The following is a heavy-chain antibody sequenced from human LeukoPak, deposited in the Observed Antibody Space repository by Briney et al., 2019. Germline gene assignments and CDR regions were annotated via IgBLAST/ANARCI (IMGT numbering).Heavy chain of an antibody. V-gene: IGHV4-31*03. CDR3: ARRPFGGVIGAFDY. CDR2: IYYSGST. Sequence: SKTLSLTCTVSGGSISSGGYYWSWIRQHPGKGLEWIGYIYYSGSTYYNPSLKSRVTISVDTSKNQFSLKLSSVTAADTAVYYCARRPFGGVIGAFDYWGQGTLVTVSS. J-gene: IGHJ4*02. D-gene: IGHD3-16*02. CDR1: GGSISSGGYY.